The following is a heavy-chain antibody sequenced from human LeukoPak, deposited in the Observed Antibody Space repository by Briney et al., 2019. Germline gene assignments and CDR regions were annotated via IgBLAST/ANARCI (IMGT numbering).Heavy chain of an antibody. Sequence: SETLSLTCAVYGGSFSGYYWSWIRQPPGKGLEWIGEINHSGSTNYNPSLKSRVTISVDASKNQFSLKLSSVTAADTAVYYCARGLLYYYDSSGYYLDYWGQGTLVTVSS. CDR1: GGSFSGYY. CDR3: ARGLLYYYDSSGYYLDY. V-gene: IGHV4-34*01. J-gene: IGHJ4*02. CDR2: INHSGST. D-gene: IGHD3-22*01.